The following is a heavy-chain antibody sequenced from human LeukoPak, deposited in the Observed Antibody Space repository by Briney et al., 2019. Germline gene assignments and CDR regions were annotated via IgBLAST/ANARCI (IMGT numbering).Heavy chain of an antibody. V-gene: IGHV3-33*06. J-gene: IGHJ6*03. CDR2: IWYDGSNK. Sequence: GRSLRLSCAASGFTFSSYGMHWVRQAPGKGLEWVAVIWYDGSNKYYADSVKGRFTISRDNSKNTLYLQMNSLRAEDTAVYYCAKGERSTSLYYYYYYMDVWGKGTTVTVSS. CDR3: AKGERSTSLYYYYYYMDV. D-gene: IGHD2-2*01. CDR1: GFTFSSYG.